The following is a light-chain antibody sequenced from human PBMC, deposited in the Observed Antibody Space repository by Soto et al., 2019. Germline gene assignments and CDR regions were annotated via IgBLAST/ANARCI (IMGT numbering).Light chain of an antibody. V-gene: IGLV2-8*01. J-gene: IGLJ2*01. CDR2: EVS. CDR1: SSDVGAYNF. CDR3: SSYAASNNDVV. Sequence: QSVLTQPPSASGSPGQSVTISCTGTSSDVGAYNFVSWYQQYPGKAPKLMIYEVSKRASGVPDRFFGSKSGNTASLTVSGLQAEDEADYYCSSYAASNNDVVFGGGTKLTVL.